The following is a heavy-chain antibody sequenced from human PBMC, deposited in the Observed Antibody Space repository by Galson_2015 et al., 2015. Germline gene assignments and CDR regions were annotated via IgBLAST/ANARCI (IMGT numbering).Heavy chain of an antibody. CDR1: GYTFSSFP. Sequence: SVKVSCKASGYTFSSFPMNWVRQAPGQGLEWMGWINTNTGNPTYAQGFTGRFVFSLDTSVSTAYLQISSLKAEDTAVYYCTRDNFLEELGFDYWGQGTLVTVPS. V-gene: IGHV7-4-1*02. CDR2: INTNTGNP. CDR3: TRDNFLEELGFDY. J-gene: IGHJ4*02. D-gene: IGHD7-27*01.